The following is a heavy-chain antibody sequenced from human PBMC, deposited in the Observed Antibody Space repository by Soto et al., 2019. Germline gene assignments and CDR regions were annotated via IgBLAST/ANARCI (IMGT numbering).Heavy chain of an antibody. D-gene: IGHD3-22*01. CDR3: ARIVKNYYDSSGPRYYFDY. Sequence: QVQLQESGPGLVKPSQTLSLTCTVSGCSISSGGYYWSWIRQHPGKGLEWVGYIYYSGSTYYNPSLKSRVTISVDTYKNQFSLKLSSVTAADTAVYYCARIVKNYYDSSGPRYYFDYWGQGTLVTVSS. V-gene: IGHV4-31*03. J-gene: IGHJ4*02. CDR2: IYYSGST. CDR1: GCSISSGGYY.